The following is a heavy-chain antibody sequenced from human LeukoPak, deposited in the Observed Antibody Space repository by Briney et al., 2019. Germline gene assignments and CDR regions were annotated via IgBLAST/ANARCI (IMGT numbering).Heavy chain of an antibody. CDR2: ISYDGSNK. CDR3: AKEVQGLHYYYYGMDV. J-gene: IGHJ6*02. CDR1: GFTFSSYG. V-gene: IGHV3-30*18. D-gene: IGHD2-15*01. Sequence: GRSLRLSCAASGFTFSSYGMHWVRQAPGKGLEWVAVISYDGSNKYYADSVKGRFTISRDNTKNTLYLQMNSLRAEDTAVYYCAKEVQGLHYYYYGMDVWGQGTTVTVSS.